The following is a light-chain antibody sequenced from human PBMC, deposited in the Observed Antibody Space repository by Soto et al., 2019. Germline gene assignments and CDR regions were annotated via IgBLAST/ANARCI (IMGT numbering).Light chain of an antibody. CDR1: SSDVGAYDY. Sequence: QSALTQPASVSGSLGQSITISCTGTSSDVGAYDYVSWYQQHPGEVPKLMIFDVSDRPSGVSNRFSGSKSGNTASLTISGLQAEDEADYYCSSFTTSTSYVFGTGTKLTVL. CDR3: SSFTTSTSYV. V-gene: IGLV2-14*03. CDR2: DVS. J-gene: IGLJ1*01.